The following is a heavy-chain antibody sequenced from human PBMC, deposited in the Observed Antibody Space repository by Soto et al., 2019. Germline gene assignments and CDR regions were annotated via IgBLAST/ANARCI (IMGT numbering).Heavy chain of an antibody. CDR2: ISGSGGST. CDR1: GFTFSSYA. Sequence: GGSLRLSCAASGFTFSSYAMSWVRQAPGKGLEWVSAISGSGGSTYYADSVKGRFTISRDNSKNTLYLQMNSLRAEDTAVYYCAKDSSSSWYGAGWFDPWGQGTLVTVSS. CDR3: AKDSSSSWYGAGWFDP. J-gene: IGHJ5*02. D-gene: IGHD6-13*01. V-gene: IGHV3-23*01.